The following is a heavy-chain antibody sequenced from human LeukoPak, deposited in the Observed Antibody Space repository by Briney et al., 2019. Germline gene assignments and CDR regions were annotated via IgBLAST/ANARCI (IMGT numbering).Heavy chain of an antibody. D-gene: IGHD3-10*01. CDR3: AKDLDLEWFGDAFDI. CDR2: IRYDGSNK. Sequence: PGGSLRLSCAASGFTFSSYSMHWVRQAPGKGLEWVAFIRYDGSNKYYADSVKGRFTISRDNSKNTLYLQMNSLRAEDTAVYYCAKDLDLEWFGDAFDIWGQGTMVTVSS. J-gene: IGHJ3*02. V-gene: IGHV3-30*02. CDR1: GFTFSSYS.